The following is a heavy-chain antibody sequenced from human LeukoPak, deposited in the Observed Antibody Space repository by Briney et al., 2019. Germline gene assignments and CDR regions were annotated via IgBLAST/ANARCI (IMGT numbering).Heavy chain of an antibody. V-gene: IGHV3-23*01. Sequence: PGGSLRLSCAASGFTFSNFAMSWVRRAPGKGLEWVAGIGHGGGGIFYAESVKGRFTISRDNPKKTLYLQMNSLRAEDTALYYCAKDSKQYCGGDCPIEHWGQGTLVTVSP. CDR2: IGHGGGGI. J-gene: IGHJ1*01. CDR1: GFTFSNFA. D-gene: IGHD2-21*02. CDR3: AKDSKQYCGGDCPIEH.